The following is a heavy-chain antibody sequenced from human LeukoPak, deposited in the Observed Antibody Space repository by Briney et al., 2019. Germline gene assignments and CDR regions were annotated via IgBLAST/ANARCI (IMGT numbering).Heavy chain of an antibody. Sequence: AGGSLRLSCAAFGFRFTSYWMSWVRQAPGKGLEWVANINQDGSEKYYGDSVKGRFTISRDNAKNSVYLQMSSLRAEDTAVYFCARDGHPFDSWGQGTLVTVSS. CDR2: INQDGSEK. J-gene: IGHJ4*02. CDR1: GFRFTSYW. CDR3: ARDGHPFDS. V-gene: IGHV3-7*01.